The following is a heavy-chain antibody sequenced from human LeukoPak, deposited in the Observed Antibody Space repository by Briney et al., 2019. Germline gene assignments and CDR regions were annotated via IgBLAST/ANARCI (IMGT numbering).Heavy chain of an antibody. V-gene: IGHV3-72*01. J-gene: IGHJ4*02. CDR3: ARSYPSSGFDY. D-gene: IGHD3-16*02. CDR1: GFXXNDYX. CDR2: SRNKANSYTT. Sequence: GSXXLXXSVSGFXXNDYXXDXVRQAPGKGLEWVXRSRNKANSYTTEYAASMKGRFTVSRDDSKSSLYLQMNSLKTEDTAVYYCARSYPSSGFDYWGQGTLVTVSS.